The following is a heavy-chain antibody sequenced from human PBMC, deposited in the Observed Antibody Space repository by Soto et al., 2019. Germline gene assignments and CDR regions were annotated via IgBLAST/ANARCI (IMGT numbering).Heavy chain of an antibody. D-gene: IGHD6-19*01. CDR1: GYTFTTYG. V-gene: IGHV1-18*01. Sequence: QVQLVQSGAEVKKPGASVNVSCKASGYTFTTYGISWVRQAPGQGLEWLGWISAHNGNTNYAQKLQGRVTMTTDTSTSTAYMELRSLRSDATAVYYCARDESPSSGWYDAFDIWGQGTMVTVSS. CDR3: ARDESPSSGWYDAFDI. CDR2: ISAHNGNT. J-gene: IGHJ3*02.